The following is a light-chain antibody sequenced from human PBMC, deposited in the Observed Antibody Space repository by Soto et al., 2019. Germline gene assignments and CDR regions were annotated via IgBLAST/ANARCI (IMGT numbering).Light chain of an antibody. Sequence: EIVMTQSPATLSLSPGERAALSCRASQSINSELAWYQQKPGQPPRLLIYGASTRATGVPARFTGSESGSEFTLTISGLQSEDFGVYYCQQGHNWPLTVGQGTRLEI. CDR3: QQGHNWPLT. CDR1: QSINSE. J-gene: IGKJ2*01. V-gene: IGKV3-15*01. CDR2: GAS.